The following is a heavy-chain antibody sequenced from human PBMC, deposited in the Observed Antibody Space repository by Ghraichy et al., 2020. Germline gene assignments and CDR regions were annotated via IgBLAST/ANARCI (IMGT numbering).Heavy chain of an antibody. D-gene: IGHD6-13*01. Sequence: GGSLRLSCAASGFTFSSYAMSWVRQAPGKGLEWVSAISGSGGSTYYADSVKGRFTISRDNSKNTLYLQMNSLRAEDTAVYYCASALAHNVEYSSSWLTFDYWGQGTLVTVSS. CDR1: GFTFSSYA. J-gene: IGHJ4*02. CDR2: ISGSGGST. V-gene: IGHV3-23*01. CDR3: ASALAHNVEYSSSWLTFDY.